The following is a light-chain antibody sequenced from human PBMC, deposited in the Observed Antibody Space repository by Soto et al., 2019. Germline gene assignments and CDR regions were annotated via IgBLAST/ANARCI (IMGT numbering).Light chain of an antibody. J-gene: IGKJ1*01. CDR3: QQRSNWPRT. CDR2: DAS. CDR1: QSVSTY. Sequence: EIVLTQSPATLSLSPGERATLSCRASQSVSTYLAWYQQKPGQAPRLLIYDASKRATGIPARFSGSGSGTDFTLTISSLEPEDVAVYYCQQRSNWPRTFGQGTKVEIK. V-gene: IGKV3-11*01.